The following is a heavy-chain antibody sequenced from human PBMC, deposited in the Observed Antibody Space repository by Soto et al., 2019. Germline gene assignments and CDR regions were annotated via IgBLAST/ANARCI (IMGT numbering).Heavy chain of an antibody. D-gene: IGHD2-15*01. CDR1: GFTFSSYE. V-gene: IGHV3-48*03. Sequence: EVQLVESGGGLVQPGGSLRLSCAASGFTFSSYEMNWVRQAPGKGLEWVSYISSISSPIYYADSVKGRFTISRDNSKNSLYLQMNSLRAEDTAVYYCASLLNSYFDYWGQRALVTVSS. CDR2: ISSISSPI. CDR3: ASLLNSYFDY. J-gene: IGHJ4*02.